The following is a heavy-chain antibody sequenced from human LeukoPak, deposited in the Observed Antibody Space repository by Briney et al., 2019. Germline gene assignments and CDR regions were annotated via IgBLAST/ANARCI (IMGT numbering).Heavy chain of an antibody. CDR3: ARDRGQDYDFWSGYYYYYMDV. CDR1: GGTFSSYA. J-gene: IGHJ6*03. D-gene: IGHD3-3*01. V-gene: IGHV1-69*13. Sequence: ASVKVSCKASGGTFSSYAISWVRQAPGQGLEWMGGIIPIFGTANYAQKFQGRVTITADESTSTAYMELSSLRSEDTAVYYCARDRGQDYDFWSGYYYYYMDVWGKGTTVTVSS. CDR2: IIPIFGTA.